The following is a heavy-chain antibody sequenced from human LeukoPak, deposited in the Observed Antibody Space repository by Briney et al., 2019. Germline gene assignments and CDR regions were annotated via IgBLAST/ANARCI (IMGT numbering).Heavy chain of an antibody. CDR1: GFTFSSYT. D-gene: IGHD3-9*01. J-gene: IGHJ3*02. CDR2: ISSSSIYI. V-gene: IGHV3-21*01. Sequence: GGSLRLSCAASGFTFSSYTMNWVRQAPGKGLKWLSSISSSSIYIYYADSVKGRFTISRDNAKNSMYLKMNSLRAEDTAVYYCAKVCPGIKTGRDAFHIWGQGTMVTVSS. CDR3: AKVCPGIKTGRDAFHI.